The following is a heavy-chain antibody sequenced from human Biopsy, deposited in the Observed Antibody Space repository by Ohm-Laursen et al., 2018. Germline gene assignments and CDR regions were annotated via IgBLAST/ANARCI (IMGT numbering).Heavy chain of an antibody. CDR1: GGSISSNYYY. CDR3: ARHGSQGYCTGGSCVDY. CDR2: IYYRANT. J-gene: IGHJ4*02. Sequence: GTLSLTCTVSGGSISSNYYYWGWIRPPPGQGLEWIGSIYYRANTNSNPSLKSPVTISVATSKNPFSLKLSSATAADMAVFYCARHGSQGYCTGGSCVDYWGQGALVTVSS. V-gene: IGHV4-39*01. D-gene: IGHD2-15*01.